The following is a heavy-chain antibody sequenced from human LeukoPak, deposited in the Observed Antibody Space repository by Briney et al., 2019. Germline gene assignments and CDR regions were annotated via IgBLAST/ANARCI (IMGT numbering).Heavy chain of an antibody. V-gene: IGHV3-64*01. J-gene: IGHJ3*02. D-gene: IGHD6-13*01. CDR2: ISSNGGST. Sequence: GGSLRLSSAASGFTFSSYAMHWVRQAPGKGLEYVSAISSNGGSTYYANSVKGRFTISRDNSKNTLYLQMGSLRAEDMAVYYCARVLGEQQLDAFDIWGQGTMVTVSS. CDR1: GFTFSSYA. CDR3: ARVLGEQQLDAFDI.